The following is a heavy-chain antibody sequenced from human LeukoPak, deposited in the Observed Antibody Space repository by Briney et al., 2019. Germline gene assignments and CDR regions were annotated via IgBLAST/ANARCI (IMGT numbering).Heavy chain of an antibody. J-gene: IGHJ6*02. V-gene: IGHV4-34*01. CDR3: ARVYKIAALQYGMDL. Sequence: SETLSLTCAVYGGSFSGYYWSWIRQPPGKGLEWIGEINHSGSTNYNPSLKSRVTISVDTSKNQFSLKLSSVTAADTAVYYCARVYKIAALQYGMDLGAQETSVTVP. CDR1: GGSFSGYY. CDR2: INHSGST. D-gene: IGHD6-13*01.